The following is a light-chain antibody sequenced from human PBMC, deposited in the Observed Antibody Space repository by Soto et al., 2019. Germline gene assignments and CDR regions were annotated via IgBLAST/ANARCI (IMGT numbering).Light chain of an antibody. J-gene: IGKJ1*01. V-gene: IGKV1-27*01. Sequence: DIQATHSPTSLFASVGDRAPITCRSNRDIDNSLAWYQQIPGKAPRLLIYAASTLHSGLPSRFRGSGSGTYFILTITSLQPEDFATYYCQKYMKAPWIFGQGTKVEV. CDR3: QKYMKAPWI. CDR1: RDIDNS. CDR2: AAS.